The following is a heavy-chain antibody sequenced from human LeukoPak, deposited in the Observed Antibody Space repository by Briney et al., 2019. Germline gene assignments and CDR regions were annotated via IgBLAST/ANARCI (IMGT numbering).Heavy chain of an antibody. J-gene: IGHJ6*04. V-gene: IGHV3-23*01. Sequence: GASLRLSCAASGFTFSTYAMTWVRQAPGKGLEWVSAISGSGGTTYYADSVKGRFTISRDNSKNTLFLQMNSLSAEDTAIYYCARYCTGGSCFFQYGMDVWGKGTTVTVSS. CDR2: ISGSGGTT. D-gene: IGHD2-15*01. CDR3: ARYCTGGSCFFQYGMDV. CDR1: GFTFSTYA.